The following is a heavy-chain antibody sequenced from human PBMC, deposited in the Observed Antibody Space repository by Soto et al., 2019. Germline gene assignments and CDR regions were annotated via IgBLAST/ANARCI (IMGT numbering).Heavy chain of an antibody. J-gene: IGHJ6*02. V-gene: IGHV6-1*01. CDR3: ARDSTGTTPYYYGMDV. CDR1: VDSVSSNSAP. D-gene: IGHD1-7*01. CDR2: TYYRSKWYN. Sequence: PWQTLSLTWAISVDSVSSNSAPCDSGTQSPSRGLEWLGRTYYRSKWYNDYAVSANSRITINPDTSKNQFSLQLNSVTPEATAVYYCARDSTGTTPYYYGMDVWGQGTTVTVSS.